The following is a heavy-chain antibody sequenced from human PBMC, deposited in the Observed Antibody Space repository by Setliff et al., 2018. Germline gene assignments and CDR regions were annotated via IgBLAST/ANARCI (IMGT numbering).Heavy chain of an antibody. D-gene: IGHD4-17*01. Sequence: PGGSLRLSCAASTFTFSKYAVTWVRQAPGKGLQWVASIGASGHNTYYADFVKGRFTISRDNSGNTLYLQMNGLRAEDSALYYCAKDPNGDFFGAFDTWGQGALVTVSS. CDR3: AKDPNGDFFGAFDT. V-gene: IGHV3-23*01. CDR2: IGASGHNT. J-gene: IGHJ5*02. CDR1: TFTFSKYA.